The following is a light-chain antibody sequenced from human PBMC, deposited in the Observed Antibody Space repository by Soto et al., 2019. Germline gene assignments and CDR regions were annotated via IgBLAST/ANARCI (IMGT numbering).Light chain of an antibody. CDR2: EVT. CDR3: SSSAANNNSYFV. Sequence: QSVLTQPPSASGSPGQSVTISCTGTSSDVGGYNYVSWYQQYPGRAPKLMIYEVTKRPSGVPDHFSDSKSGNTASLTVSGLQAEGAADYYCSSSAANNNSYFVFGGGTKVTVL. J-gene: IGLJ3*02. V-gene: IGLV2-8*01. CDR1: SSDVGGYNY.